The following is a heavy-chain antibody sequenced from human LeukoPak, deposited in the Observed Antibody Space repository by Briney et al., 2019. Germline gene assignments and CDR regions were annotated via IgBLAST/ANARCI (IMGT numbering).Heavy chain of an antibody. Sequence: GGSLRLSCAASGFTFSSYDMHWVRQAPGKGLEWVAFIRYDGSDKFYADSVKGRFTISRDNSMDTLYLHMNSLRADDTAVYYCARDNIAGSGSSDWGQGTLVTVSS. V-gene: IGHV3-30*02. D-gene: IGHD3-10*01. CDR2: IRYDGSDK. CDR1: GFTFSSYD. J-gene: IGHJ4*02. CDR3: ARDNIAGSGSSD.